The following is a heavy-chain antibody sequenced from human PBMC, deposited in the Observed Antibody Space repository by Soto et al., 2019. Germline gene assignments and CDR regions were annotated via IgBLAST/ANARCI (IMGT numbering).Heavy chain of an antibody. J-gene: IGHJ4*02. V-gene: IGHV3-30-3*01. CDR3: ARDWGPGSYYLDY. CDR1: GFTFSSYA. D-gene: IGHD1-26*01. CDR2: ISYDGSNK. Sequence: GGSLRLSCAASGFTFSSYAMHWVRQAPGKGLEWVAVISYDGSNKYYADSVKGRFTISRDNSKNTLYLQMNSLRAEDTAVYYCARDWGPGSYYLDYWGQGTLVTVSS.